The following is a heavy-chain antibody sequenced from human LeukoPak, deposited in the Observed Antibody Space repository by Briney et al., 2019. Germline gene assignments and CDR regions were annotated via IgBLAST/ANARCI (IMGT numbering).Heavy chain of an antibody. CDR3: ARSSSWYWYFDL. V-gene: IGHV1-46*01. J-gene: IGHJ2*01. CDR2: INPTGGST. D-gene: IGHD6-13*01. CDR1: GYIFTNYY. Sequence: ASVKVSCKASGYIFTNYYIHWMRQAPGEGLEWMGIINPTGGSTSYAQKFQGRVTMTRDTSTSTVYMELRSLRSEDTAVYYCARSSSWYWYFDLWGRGTLVTVSS.